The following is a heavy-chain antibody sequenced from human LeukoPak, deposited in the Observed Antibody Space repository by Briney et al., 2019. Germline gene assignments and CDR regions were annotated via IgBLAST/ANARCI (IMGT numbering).Heavy chain of an antibody. J-gene: IGHJ4*02. CDR1: GGSISSYY. CDR2: IYYSGST. V-gene: IGHV4-59*01. D-gene: IGHD3-10*01. Sequence: SETLSLTCTVSGGSISSYYWSWIRQPPGKGLEWIGYIYYSGSTNYNPSLKSRVTISVDTFKNQFSLKLSSVTAADTAVYYCARDRGHPPFDYWGQGTLVTVSS. CDR3: ARDRGHPPFDY.